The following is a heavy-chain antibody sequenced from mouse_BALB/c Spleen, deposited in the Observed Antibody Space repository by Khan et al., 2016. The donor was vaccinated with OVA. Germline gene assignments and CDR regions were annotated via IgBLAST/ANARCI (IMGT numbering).Heavy chain of an antibody. CDR2: MTFSGRT. CDR3: SIFDYDGIDH. J-gene: IGHJ2*01. V-gene: IGHV3-1*02. Sequence: VQLKESGPDLVEPSQSLSLTCTATGFSFTSDYSWHWIRQFPGNKLEWLGYMTFSGRTNYNPSLKSRISISRDSSRNQFFLQLNSDTTEDSATYYSSIFDYDGIDHWGQGTTLTVSS. D-gene: IGHD2-4*01. CDR1: GFSFTSDYS.